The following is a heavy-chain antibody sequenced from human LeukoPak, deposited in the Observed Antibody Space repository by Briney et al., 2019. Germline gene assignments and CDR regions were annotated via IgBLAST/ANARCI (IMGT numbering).Heavy chain of an antibody. CDR1: GGTFSSYA. CDR2: IIPIFGTA. V-gene: IGHV1-69*05. Sequence: GASVKVSCKASGGTFSSYAISWVRQAPGQGLEWMGGIIPIFGTANYAQKFQGRVTMTRNTSISTAYMELSSLRSEDTAVYYCAIFDYSGYDLDIWGQGTMVTVSS. D-gene: IGHD5-12*01. J-gene: IGHJ3*02. CDR3: AIFDYSGYDLDI.